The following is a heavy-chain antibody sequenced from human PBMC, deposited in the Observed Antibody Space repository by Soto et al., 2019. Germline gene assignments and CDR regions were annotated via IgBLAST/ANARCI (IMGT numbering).Heavy chain of an antibody. D-gene: IGHD2-15*01. CDR1: GCTFSRYA. CDR3: AREDYSHYFDY. J-gene: IGHJ4*02. CDR2: IIPIFGTA. V-gene: IGHV1-69*13. Sequence: SVKVSCKASGCTFSRYAISWVRQAPGQGLEWMGGIIPIFGTANYAQKFQGRVTITADESTSTAYMELSSLRSEDTAVYYCAREDYSHYFDYWGKGTLVTVSS.